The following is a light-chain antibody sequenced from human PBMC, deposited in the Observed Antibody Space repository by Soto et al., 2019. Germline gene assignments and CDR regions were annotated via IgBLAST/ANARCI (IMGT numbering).Light chain of an antibody. Sequence: DIVMTQSALSLPVTPGEPSSISCRSSQSLLHSNGYKYLYCYLQKPGQSTQRLIXLRSXRFXGXPDRFSGSGSGTDFTMKISRVEAEDVGVYYCMKALQTLWTFGQWTKVDIK. J-gene: IGKJ1*01. V-gene: IGKV2-28*01. CDR3: MKALQTLWT. CDR2: LRS. CDR1: QSLLHSNGYKY.